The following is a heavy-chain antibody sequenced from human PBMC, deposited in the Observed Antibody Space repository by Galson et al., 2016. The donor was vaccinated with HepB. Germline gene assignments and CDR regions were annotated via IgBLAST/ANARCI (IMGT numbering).Heavy chain of an antibody. V-gene: IGHV4-28*01. J-gene: IGHJ3*02. D-gene: IGHD2-2*01. CDR1: DFSITTNW. CDR2: IYSTGEA. CDR3: ARIGHCTTTSCSGAFDI. Sequence: SETLSLTCDVSDFSITTNWWGWIRQPPGKGLEWMGYIYSTGEAYYNPSLKGRLTLTVDTSKNHFSLRLPSVTALDTAVYYCARIGHCTTTSCSGAFDIWGQGTMVTGSP.